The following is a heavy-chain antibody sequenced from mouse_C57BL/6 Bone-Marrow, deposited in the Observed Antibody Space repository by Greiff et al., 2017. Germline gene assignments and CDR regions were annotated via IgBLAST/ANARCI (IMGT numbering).Heavy chain of an antibody. J-gene: IGHJ2*01. CDR1: GYTFTDYY. D-gene: IGHD1-1*01. CDR2: INPNNGGT. CDR3: AREEVITTGVGDY. Sequence: VQLQQSGPELVKPGASVKISCKASGYTFTDYYMNWVKQSHGKSLEWIGDINPNNGGTSYNQKFKGKATLTVDKSSSTAYMELRSLTSEDSAVYYCAREEVITTGVGDYWGQGTTLTVSS. V-gene: IGHV1-26*01.